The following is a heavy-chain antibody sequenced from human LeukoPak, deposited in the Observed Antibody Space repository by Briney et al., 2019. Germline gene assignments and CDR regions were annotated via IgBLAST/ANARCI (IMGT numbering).Heavy chain of an antibody. CDR1: GGSFRGDS. V-gene: IGHV4-34*01. CDR2: INHSVST. J-gene: IGHJ4*02. D-gene: IGHD6-19*01. Sequence: PSETLSLTCAVYGGSFRGDSWNWIRQPPGKGLEWIGEINHSVSTNSNPSLKSRVTISVDRSKNQFSLKLSSVTAADTAVYYCARRPRYSSGWYYFDSWGQGTLVTVSS. CDR3: ARRPRYSSGWYYFDS.